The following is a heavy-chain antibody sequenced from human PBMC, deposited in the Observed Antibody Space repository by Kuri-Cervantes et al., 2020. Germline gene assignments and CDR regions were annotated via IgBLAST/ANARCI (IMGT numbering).Heavy chain of an antibody. D-gene: IGHD2-8*02. CDR1: GFTFSSYG. Sequence: GGSLRLSCAASGFTFSSYGMHWVRQAPGKGLEWVAVIWYDGSNKYYADSVKGRFTISRDNSKNTLYLQMNSLRAEDTAVYYCARDRAYWVVNGMDVWGQGTTVTVSS. J-gene: IGHJ6*02. CDR2: IWYDGSNK. CDR3: ARDRAYWVVNGMDV. V-gene: IGHV3-33*01.